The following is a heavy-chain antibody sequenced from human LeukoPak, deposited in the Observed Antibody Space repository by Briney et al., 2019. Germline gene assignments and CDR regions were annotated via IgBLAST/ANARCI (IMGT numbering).Heavy chain of an antibody. CDR1: GYTFTSYG. Sequence: ASVKVSCKASGYTFTSYGISWVRQAPGQGLEWMGWISAYNGNTNYAQKLQGRVTMTTDTSTSTAYMELRSLRSDDTAVYYCARDLSDILTGYYLAAMDVWGKGTTVTVSS. CDR3: ARDLSDILTGYYLAAMDV. V-gene: IGHV1-18*01. D-gene: IGHD3-9*01. CDR2: ISAYNGNT. J-gene: IGHJ6*03.